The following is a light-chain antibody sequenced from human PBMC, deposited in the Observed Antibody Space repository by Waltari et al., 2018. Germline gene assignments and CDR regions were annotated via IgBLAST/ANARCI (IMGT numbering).Light chain of an antibody. Sequence: QSALTQPASVSGSPGQSITISCTGTSSDVGGYNDVSWYQQHPGQAPKLMIYHVSNRPSGVSNRFSGSKSGNTASLTISGLQAEDEADYYCSSYTSSSTVVFGGGTKLTVL. J-gene: IGLJ2*01. CDR1: SSDVGGYND. CDR3: SSYTSSSTVV. V-gene: IGLV2-14*03. CDR2: HVS.